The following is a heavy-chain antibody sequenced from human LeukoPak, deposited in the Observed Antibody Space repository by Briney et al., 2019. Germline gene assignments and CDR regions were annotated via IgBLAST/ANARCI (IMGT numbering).Heavy chain of an antibody. D-gene: IGHD6-6*01. CDR3: ARDEYSSSSRYLSFPFPDY. CDR1: GYTLTELS. V-gene: IGHV1-24*01. CDR2: FDPEDGET. J-gene: IGHJ4*02. Sequence: ASVKVSCKVSGYTLTELSMHWVRQAPGKGLEWMGGFDPEDGETIYAQKFQGRVTMTEDTSTGTAYMELSSLRSEDTAVYYCARDEYSSSSRYLSFPFPDYWGQGTLVTVSS.